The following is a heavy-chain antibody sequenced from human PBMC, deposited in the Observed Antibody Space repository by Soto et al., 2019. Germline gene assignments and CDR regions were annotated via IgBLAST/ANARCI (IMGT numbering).Heavy chain of an antibody. D-gene: IGHD4-17*01. V-gene: IGHV1-69*13. CDR3: ARWSTVTTDPDY. CDR2: IIPIFGTA. J-gene: IGHJ4*02. Sequence: ASVKVSCKASGGTFSSYAISWVRQAPGQGLEWMGGIIPIFGTANYAQKFQGRVTITADESTSTAYMELSSLRSEDTAVYYCARWSTVTTDPDYWGQGTLVTVSS. CDR1: GGTFSSYA.